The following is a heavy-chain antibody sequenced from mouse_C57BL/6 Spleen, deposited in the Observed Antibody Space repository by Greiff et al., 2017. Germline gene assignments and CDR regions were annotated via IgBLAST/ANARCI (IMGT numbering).Heavy chain of an antibody. V-gene: IGHV1-64*01. CDR1: GYTFTSYW. Sequence: VKLQQPGAELVKPGASVKLSCKASGYTFTSYWMHWVKQRPGQGLEWIGMIHPNSGSTNYNEKFKSKATLTVDKSSSTAYMQLSSLTSADSAVYYCARRPGGSRGWFAYWGQGTLVTVSA. D-gene: IGHD1-1*01. J-gene: IGHJ3*01. CDR3: ARRPGGSRGWFAY. CDR2: IHPNSGST.